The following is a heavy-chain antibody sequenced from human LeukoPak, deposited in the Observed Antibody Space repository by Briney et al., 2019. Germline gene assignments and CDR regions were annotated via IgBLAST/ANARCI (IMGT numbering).Heavy chain of an antibody. Sequence: RASVSVSCTASGYTFTVYYMHWVRQAPGQGLEWMGWINPNSGGTNYAQKFQGRVTMTRDTSISTAYMELSRLRSDDTAVYYCARAQNMITFGGVIGGGYWGQGTLVTVSS. J-gene: IGHJ4*02. V-gene: IGHV1-2*02. D-gene: IGHD3-16*02. CDR3: ARAQNMITFGGVIGGGY. CDR2: INPNSGGT. CDR1: GYTFTVYY.